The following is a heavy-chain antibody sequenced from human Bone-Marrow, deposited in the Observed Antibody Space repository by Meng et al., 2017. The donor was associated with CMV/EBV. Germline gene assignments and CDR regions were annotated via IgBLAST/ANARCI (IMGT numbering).Heavy chain of an antibody. CDR3: ARSSD. D-gene: IGHD3-16*02. J-gene: IGHJ4*02. V-gene: IGHV3-23*03. CDR1: GFTFDNYA. CDR2: IYGGASGT. Sequence: GGSLRLSCAASGFTFDNYAMSWFRQAPGKGPEWVSAIYGGASGTYYADSVKGRFTISRDSSKNTLYLQMSSLRVEDTAVYYCARSSDWGQGTLVNVSS.